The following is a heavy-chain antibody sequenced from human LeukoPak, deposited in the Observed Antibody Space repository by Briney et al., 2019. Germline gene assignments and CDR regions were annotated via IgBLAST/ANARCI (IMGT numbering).Heavy chain of an antibody. D-gene: IGHD4-11*01. Sequence: SETLSLTCTVSVGSISSGCYYWSWIRQHPGKGLEWIGYIYYSGSTYYNPSLKSRVTISVDTSKNQFSLKLSSVTAADTAVYYCARTYSNPHGMDVWGQGTTVTVSS. CDR2: IYYSGST. CDR1: VGSISSGCYY. V-gene: IGHV4-31*03. J-gene: IGHJ6*02. CDR3: ARTYSNPHGMDV.